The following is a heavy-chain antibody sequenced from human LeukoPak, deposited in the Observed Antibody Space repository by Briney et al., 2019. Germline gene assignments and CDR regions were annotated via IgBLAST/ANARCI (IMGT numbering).Heavy chain of an antibody. V-gene: IGHV3-48*02. Sequence: PGGSLRLSCAASGFTFSSYSMNWVRQAPGKGLKWVSYISSSSSTIYYADSVKGRFTISRDNAKNSLYLQMNSLRDEDTAVYYCASTRVSGFDIWGQGTMVTVSS. CDR3: ASTRVSGFDI. CDR1: GFTFSSYS. D-gene: IGHD5/OR15-5a*01. J-gene: IGHJ3*02. CDR2: ISSSSSTI.